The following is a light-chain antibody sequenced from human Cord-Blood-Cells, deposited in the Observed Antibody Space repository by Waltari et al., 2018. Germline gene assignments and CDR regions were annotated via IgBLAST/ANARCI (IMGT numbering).Light chain of an antibody. J-gene: IGLJ3*02. V-gene: IGLV3-27*01. Sequence: YEPPPPSSVSVSPGQTARLTSCGDVLPITCARWFQQKAGQAPVLVIYIDNDRPAGIPERFSGSSSGTTVTLTISGAQVEDEADYYCYSAADNNPWVFGGGTKLTVL. CDR1: VLPITC. CDR2: IDN. CDR3: YSAADNNPWV.